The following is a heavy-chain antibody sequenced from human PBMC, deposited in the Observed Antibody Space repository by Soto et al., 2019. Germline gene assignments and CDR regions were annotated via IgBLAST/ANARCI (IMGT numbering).Heavy chain of an antibody. CDR3: ARSLFIAATDTEAFDS. D-gene: IGHD6-13*01. V-gene: IGHV3-23*01. Sequence: EVQLLESGGGLVQPGGSLTLSCAASGFTFSSYAMSWVRQAPGKGLEWVSAISGGGNDRFYADSVRGRFTISRDNSTNTIYLHMNSLRAEDTAVHYCARSLFIAATDTEAFDSWGQGTLVTVSS. J-gene: IGHJ4*02. CDR2: ISGGGNDR. CDR1: GFTFSSYA.